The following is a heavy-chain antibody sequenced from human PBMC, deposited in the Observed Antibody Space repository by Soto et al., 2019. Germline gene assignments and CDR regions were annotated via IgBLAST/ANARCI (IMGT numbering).Heavy chain of an antibody. D-gene: IGHD3-22*01. CDR2: ISSSSGTI. CDR1: GFTFSTYS. Sequence: PGGSLRLSCAASGFTFSTYSMNWVRQAPGKGLEWVSYISSSSGTIYYADSVKGRFTVSRDNAKNPLYLQMNSLRDEDTAVYYCAREIPRFHYDSSGHPPIGYWGQGTLVTVSS. V-gene: IGHV3-48*02. CDR3: AREIPRFHYDSSGHPPIGY. J-gene: IGHJ4*02.